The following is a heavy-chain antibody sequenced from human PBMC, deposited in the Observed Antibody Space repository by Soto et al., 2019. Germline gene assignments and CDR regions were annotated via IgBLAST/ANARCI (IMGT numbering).Heavy chain of an antibody. V-gene: IGHV1-18*01. CDR1: GYTFTSYG. Sequence: GASVKVSCKASGYTFTSYGISWVRQAPGQGLEWMGWISAYNGNTNYAQKLQGRVTMTTDTSTSTAYMELRSLRSDDTAVYYCARDPRGLRTEYPASYSSGIDACGQGATLTVSS. D-gene: IGHD2-2*01. CDR2: ISAYNGNT. J-gene: IGHJ6*02. CDR3: ARDPRGLRTEYPASYSSGIDA.